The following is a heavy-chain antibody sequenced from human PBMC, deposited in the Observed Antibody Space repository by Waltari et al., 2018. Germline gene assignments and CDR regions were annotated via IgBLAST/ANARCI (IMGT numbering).Heavy chain of an antibody. CDR1: GGSISSYY. D-gene: IGHD4-4*01. Sequence: QVQLQESGPGLVKPSETLSLTCTVSGGSISSYYWSWIRQPPGKGLEWIGYIYYSGSTNSNPSLKSRVTISVDTSKNQFSLKLSSVTAADTAVYYCARGVVSRYSNYVRYFDYWGQGTLVTVSS. CDR2: IYYSGST. CDR3: ARGVVSRYSNYVRYFDY. V-gene: IGHV4-59*01. J-gene: IGHJ4*02.